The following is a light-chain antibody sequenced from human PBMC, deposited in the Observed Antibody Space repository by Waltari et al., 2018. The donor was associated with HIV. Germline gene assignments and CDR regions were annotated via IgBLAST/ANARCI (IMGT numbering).Light chain of an antibody. J-gene: IGKJ4*01. CDR1: DTLDNF. CDR2: AAT. V-gene: IGKV1-39*01. Sequence: DIQMTQSPSSLSASVGDRVTIPCRASDTLDNFLNWYKQKPGKAPNHLTFAATTLKDGVSSRFSGSGSGTDYNLTISSLQPEDFATYFCQQAPRTPLNFGGGT. CDR3: QQAPRTPLN.